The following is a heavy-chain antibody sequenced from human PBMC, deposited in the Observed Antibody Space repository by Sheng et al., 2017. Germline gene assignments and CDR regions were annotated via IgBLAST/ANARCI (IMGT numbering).Heavy chain of an antibody. CDR3: ARGDLSLLEARDLPYRWFDP. Sequence: QVQLQQWGAGLLKPSETLSLTCAVYGGSFSGYYWSWIRQPPGKGLEWIGEINHSGSTNYNPSLKSRVTISVDTSKNQFSLKLSSVTAADTAVYYCARGDLSLLEARDLPYRWFDPWGQGTLVTVSS. CDR2: INHSGST. J-gene: IGHJ5*02. D-gene: IGHD6-6*01. V-gene: IGHV4-34*01. CDR1: GGSFSGYY.